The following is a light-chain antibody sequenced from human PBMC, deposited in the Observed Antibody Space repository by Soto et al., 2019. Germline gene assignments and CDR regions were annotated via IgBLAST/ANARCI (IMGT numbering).Light chain of an antibody. V-gene: IGKV3-11*01. CDR3: QQCSNWPLT. CDR1: QSVTSY. CDR2: AAS. Sequence: ETVLTPSAATLSLSTGERSTLSFRASQSVTSYLAWYQQKPGQAPRLLIYAASNRASGIPARFSGSGSGTDFTLTISSLEPGDVALYYCQQCSNWPLTFGGGTKVDIK. J-gene: IGKJ4*02.